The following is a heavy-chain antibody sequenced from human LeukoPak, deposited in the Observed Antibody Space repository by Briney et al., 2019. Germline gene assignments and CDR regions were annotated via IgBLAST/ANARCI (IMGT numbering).Heavy chain of an antibody. V-gene: IGHV4-4*02. CDR2: VHLGGST. CDR1: GGSISSTNW. CDR3: AREGGPYRPLDN. J-gene: IGHJ4*02. Sequence: PSETLALTCGVSGGSISSTNWWTWVRQPPGKGLEWIGEVHLGGSTNYNPSLESRVTISVDKSENHISLKLTSVTAADTAVYYCAREGGPYRPLDNSGQGTLVTVSS.